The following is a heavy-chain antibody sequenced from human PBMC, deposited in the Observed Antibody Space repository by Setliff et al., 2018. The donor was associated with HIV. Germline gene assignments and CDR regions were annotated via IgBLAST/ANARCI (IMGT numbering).Heavy chain of an antibody. V-gene: IGHV4-39*07. Sequence: SETLSLTCTVSGGSIRSSSYYWGWIRQPPGKGLEWIGSIYYSGNTYYNPSLQSRVTISIDKSKNQFSLKLTSVTAADTAVYYCATTYYPDSRGYPPEYFLRWGQGILVTVSS. D-gene: IGHD3-22*01. CDR2: IYYSGNT. J-gene: IGHJ1*01. CDR3: ATTYYPDSRGYPPEYFLR. CDR1: GGSIRSSSYY.